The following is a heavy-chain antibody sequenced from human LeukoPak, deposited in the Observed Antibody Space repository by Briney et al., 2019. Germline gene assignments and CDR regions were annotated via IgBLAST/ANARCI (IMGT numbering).Heavy chain of an antibody. D-gene: IGHD3-22*01. CDR1: GGSMNSYY. Sequence: SETLSLTCSVSGGSMNSYYWSWIRQSPGKGLEWIGYTYYIGSPNYNPSLKSRVTISVDTSKNQFSLRLTSVTAADTAVYYCVRDRHDSTGYYYDYWGQGALVTVSS. CDR2: TYYIGSP. CDR3: VRDRHDSTGYYYDY. J-gene: IGHJ4*02. V-gene: IGHV4-59*01.